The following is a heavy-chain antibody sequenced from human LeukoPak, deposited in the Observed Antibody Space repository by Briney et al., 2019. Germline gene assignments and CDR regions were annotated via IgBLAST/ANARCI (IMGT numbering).Heavy chain of an antibody. CDR1: GFTFSSYW. CDR3: ARDKRGDYVANWFDP. CDR2: IKEDGSEK. V-gene: IGHV3-7*01. Sequence: PGGSLRLSCAGSGFTFSSYWMSWVRQAPGKGLEWVASIKEDGSEKYYVDSVKGRFTTSRDNAKNSLYLQMNSLRADDTAVYYCARDKRGDYVANWFDPWGQGTLVTVSS. D-gene: IGHD4-17*01. J-gene: IGHJ5*02.